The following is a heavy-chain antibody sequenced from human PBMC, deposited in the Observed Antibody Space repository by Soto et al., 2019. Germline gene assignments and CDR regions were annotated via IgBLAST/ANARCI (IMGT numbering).Heavy chain of an antibody. CDR1: GFTFSDSC. Sequence: SLRLSCAASGFTFSDSCMDWVRQAPGKGPEWVANIKQDGSEKNYVDSVKGRFIISRDNAKNSLYLQMNSLRAEDTAVYYCASLGRHGWGQGTTVTVSS. CDR3: ASLGRHG. D-gene: IGHD3-16*01. J-gene: IGHJ6*02. V-gene: IGHV3-7*01. CDR2: IKQDGSEK.